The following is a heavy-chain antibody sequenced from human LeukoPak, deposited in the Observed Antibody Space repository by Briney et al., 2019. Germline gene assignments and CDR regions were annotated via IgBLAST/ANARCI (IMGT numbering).Heavy chain of an antibody. CDR3: ARQSGYSNGFDY. CDR2: IYHSGST. J-gene: IGHJ4*02. D-gene: IGHD5-18*01. CDR1: GGSISSSNW. Sequence: SKTLSLTCAVSGGSISSSNWWTWVRQPPGKGLEWIGEIYHSGSTNYNPSLKSRVTISVDKSKNQFSLKLSSVTAADTAVYYCARQSGYSNGFDYWGQGTLVTVSS. V-gene: IGHV4-4*02.